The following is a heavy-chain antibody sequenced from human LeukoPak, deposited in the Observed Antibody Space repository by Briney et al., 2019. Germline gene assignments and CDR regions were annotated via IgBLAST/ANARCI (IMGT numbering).Heavy chain of an antibody. CDR3: VRGMGYYDKV. J-gene: IGHJ4*02. Sequence: PGGSLRLSCATSGFTFSTSWMHWVRQAPGKGLVWVSRINTDGNTRDYADSVKGRFTISRDNAKNTLYLQMNSLRAEDTAVYYCVRGMGYYDKVWGQGTLVTVSS. CDR2: INTDGNTR. CDR1: GFTFSTSW. V-gene: IGHV3-74*01. D-gene: IGHD3-22*01.